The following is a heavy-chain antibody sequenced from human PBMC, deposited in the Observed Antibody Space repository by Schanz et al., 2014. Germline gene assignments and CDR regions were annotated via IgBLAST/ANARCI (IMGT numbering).Heavy chain of an antibody. D-gene: IGHD2-2*01. CDR1: GDSISSGGSS. CDR2: IFHKGNT. Sequence: QVQLQESGPGLVKPSQTLSLTCTVSGDSISSGGSSWNWIRLPPGKGLEWIGSIFHKGNTNYNASLKSRVTMSVDGSKNQFSLTVTSVTAADTAVYYCARESPWGPAGVLGYFDIWGRGTLVIVSS. V-gene: IGHV4-30-2*01. J-gene: IGHJ2*01. CDR3: ARESPWGPAGVLGYFDI.